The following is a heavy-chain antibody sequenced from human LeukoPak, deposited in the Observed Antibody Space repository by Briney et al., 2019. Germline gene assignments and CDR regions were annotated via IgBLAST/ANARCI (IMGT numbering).Heavy chain of an antibody. J-gene: IGHJ3*02. Sequence: SETLSLTCTVFRDSMKSYYWSWLRQPPGKGLEWIGYIYYTGSTDYNPSLKSRVTISVDKSKNQFSLKLSSVTAADTAVYYCARDRGSSSWSDAFDIWGQGTMVTVSS. CDR1: RDSMKSYY. CDR2: IYYTGST. CDR3: ARDRGSSSWSDAFDI. D-gene: IGHD6-13*01. V-gene: IGHV4-59*12.